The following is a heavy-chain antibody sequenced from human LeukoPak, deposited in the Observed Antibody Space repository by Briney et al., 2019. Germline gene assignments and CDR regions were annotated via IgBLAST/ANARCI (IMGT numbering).Heavy chain of an antibody. J-gene: IGHJ6*02. D-gene: IGHD2-15*01. V-gene: IGHV3-64D*09. Sequence: GGSLRLSCSATGFPFSSYAMHWVRQAPGKGLEYVSAISDSGGSTYYADSVKGRFAISRDNSKNTLYLQMSSLRAEDTAVYFCVRGYSFGPYGMDVWGQGTTVTVSS. CDR2: ISDSGGST. CDR1: GFPFSSYA. CDR3: VRGYSFGPYGMDV.